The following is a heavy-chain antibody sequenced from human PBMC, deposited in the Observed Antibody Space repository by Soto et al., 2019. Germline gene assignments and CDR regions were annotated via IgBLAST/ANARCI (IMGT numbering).Heavy chain of an antibody. V-gene: IGHV5-51*01. J-gene: IGHJ4*02. Sequence: GESLRISCKGSGYSFASYWVGWVRQMPGKGLEWMGIIYPGDSDTRYSPSFQGEVTISADKSISTAYLQWSSLKASDTAMYYCARGLWFGESGSDYWGQGTLVTVSS. CDR3: ARGLWFGESGSDY. CDR1: GYSFASYW. CDR2: IYPGDSDT. D-gene: IGHD3-10*01.